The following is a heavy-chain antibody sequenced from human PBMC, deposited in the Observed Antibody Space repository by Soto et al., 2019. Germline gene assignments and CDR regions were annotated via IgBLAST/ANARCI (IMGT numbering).Heavy chain of an antibody. Sequence: QVQLVQSGAEVKKPGASVKVSCKASGYTFTSYGISWVRQAPGQGLEWMGWISAYNGNTNYAEKCQGGLSISPYTSTSPAYMELKSLRSDDAAVYSCARGTTYYYDSSVYSGGYFDYWCQGSLVTVSS. CDR2: ISAYNGNT. D-gene: IGHD3-22*01. J-gene: IGHJ4*02. V-gene: IGHV1-18*01. CDR3: ARGTTYYYDSSVYSGGYFDY. CDR1: GYTFTSYG.